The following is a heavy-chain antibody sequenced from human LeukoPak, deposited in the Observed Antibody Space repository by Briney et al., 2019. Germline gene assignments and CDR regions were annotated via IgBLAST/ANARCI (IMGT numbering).Heavy chain of an antibody. CDR3: ARGLGYCSSTSCPTNFWMGY. Sequence: ASVKVSCKASGYTFTSYGISWVRQAPGQGLEWMGWMNPNSGNTDYAQKFQGRVTITRNTSISTAYMELSSLRSEDTAVYYCARGLGYCSSTSCPTNFWMGYWGQGTLVTVSS. CDR1: GYTFTSYG. CDR2: MNPNSGNT. J-gene: IGHJ4*02. V-gene: IGHV1-8*03. D-gene: IGHD2-2*01.